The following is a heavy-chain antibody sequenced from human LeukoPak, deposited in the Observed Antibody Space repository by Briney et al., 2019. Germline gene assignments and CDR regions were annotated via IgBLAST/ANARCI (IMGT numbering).Heavy chain of an antibody. V-gene: IGHV3-23*01. CDR3: AKLQNPTYCGGACKDSFDP. CDR2: ISGGGDST. J-gene: IGHJ5*02. Sequence: QAGGSLRLSCAASGFTFTNYAMSWVRQAPGKGLDWVSIISGGGDSTYYADSVKGRFTISRDTSKNTLYPQMNSLRADDTAIYYCAKLQNPTYCGGACKDSFDPWGQGTLVTVSS. CDR1: GFTFTNYA. D-gene: IGHD2-21*02.